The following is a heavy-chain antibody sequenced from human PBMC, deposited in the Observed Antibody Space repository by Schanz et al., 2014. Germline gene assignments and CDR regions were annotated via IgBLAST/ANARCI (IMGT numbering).Heavy chain of an antibody. CDR3: AKARRKSNCSGGRCFHYSYYGMDV. D-gene: IGHD2-15*01. Sequence: DVQLLESGGGLVQPGVSLRLSCAASGFTFNSYAMTWVRQAPGKGLEWVSTISASGGSTYYADSVKGRFTISRDNSKNILYLQMNSLRAEDTAVYYCAKARRKSNCSGGRCFHYSYYGMDVWGQGTTVTVSS. J-gene: IGHJ6*02. V-gene: IGHV3-23*01. CDR2: ISASGGST. CDR1: GFTFNSYA.